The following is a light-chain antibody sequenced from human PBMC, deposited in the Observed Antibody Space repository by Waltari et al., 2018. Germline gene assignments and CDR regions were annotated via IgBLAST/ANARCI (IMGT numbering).Light chain of an antibody. CDR2: KDT. V-gene: IGLV3-25*03. CDR3: QSSDSSGRYVV. J-gene: IGLJ2*01. CDR1: TLPKQY. Sequence: SYELTQPPSISVSPGQTARISCSGDTLPKQYAYWYQQKPGQAPVMVIYKDTERPSGIPERFYGSSSGTTVTLTISGVQAEDEADYYCQSSDSSGRYVVFGGGTKLTVL.